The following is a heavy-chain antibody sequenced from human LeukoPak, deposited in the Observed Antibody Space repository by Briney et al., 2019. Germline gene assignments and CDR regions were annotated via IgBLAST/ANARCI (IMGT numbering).Heavy chain of an antibody. J-gene: IGHJ3*02. Sequence: SVKVSCKASGGTFSSYAISWVRQAPGQGLEWMGGIIPIFGTANYAQKFQGRVTITADKSTSTAYMELSGLRSEDTTVYYCARITTVTTSLAAFDIWGQETMLTVSS. CDR1: GGTFSSYA. D-gene: IGHD4-17*01. V-gene: IGHV1-69*06. CDR3: ARITTVTTSLAAFDI. CDR2: IIPIFGTA.